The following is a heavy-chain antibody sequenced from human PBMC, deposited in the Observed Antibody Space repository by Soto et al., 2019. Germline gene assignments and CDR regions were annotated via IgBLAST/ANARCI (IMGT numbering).Heavy chain of an antibody. CDR1: GGSISSGGYY. V-gene: IGHV4-31*03. Sequence: SETLSLTCTVSGGSISSGGYYWSWIRQHPGKGLKWIGYIYYSGSTYYNPSLKSRVTISVDTSKNQFSLKLSSVTAADTAVYYCARDRGNYDILTGFYNFNWFDPWGQGTLVTVSS. D-gene: IGHD3-9*01. J-gene: IGHJ5*02. CDR2: IYYSGST. CDR3: ARDRGNYDILTGFYNFNWFDP.